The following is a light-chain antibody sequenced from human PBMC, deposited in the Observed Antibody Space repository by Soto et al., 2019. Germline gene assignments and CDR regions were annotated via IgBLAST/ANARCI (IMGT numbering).Light chain of an antibody. Sequence: EIVMTQSPATLSVSPGERATLSCRASQSVSSNLAWYQQKPGQAPRLLIYGASTRATGIPARFSGSGSGTEFTLTISRLQSEDVAVYYGQQYNNWPRTFGQGTKVEIK. CDR2: GAS. CDR3: QQYNNWPRT. V-gene: IGKV3-15*01. CDR1: QSVSSN. J-gene: IGKJ1*01.